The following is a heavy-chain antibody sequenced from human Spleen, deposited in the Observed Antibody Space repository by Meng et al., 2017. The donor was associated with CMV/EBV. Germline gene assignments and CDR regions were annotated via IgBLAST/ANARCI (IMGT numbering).Heavy chain of an antibody. CDR2: IYSAGGI. CDR1: GFTVRTEY. Sequence: GESLKISCAVSGFTVRTEYMTWVRQAPGKGLEWVAVIYSAGGIYYAASVKGRFTISRDNSRNKVYLQLNSLRTEDTAIYYCTKGSWGCSSTTCSESWGQGTLVTVSS. J-gene: IGHJ5*02. D-gene: IGHD2-2*01. V-gene: IGHV3-53*01. CDR3: TKGSWGCSSTTCSES.